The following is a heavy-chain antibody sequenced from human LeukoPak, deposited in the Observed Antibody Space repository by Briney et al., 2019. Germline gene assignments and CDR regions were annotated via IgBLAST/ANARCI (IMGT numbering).Heavy chain of an antibody. J-gene: IGHJ3*02. CDR1: GYTFTIYG. D-gene: IGHD4-17*01. V-gene: IGHV1-18*01. CDR3: ARDGPTVTNSRRAFDI. Sequence: GASVKVSCKASGYTFTIYGISWVRQAPGQGLEWMGWISAYNGNTNYAQKLQGRVTMTTDTSTSTAYMELRSLRSDDTAVYYCARDGPTVTNSRRAFDIWGQGTMVTVSS. CDR2: ISAYNGNT.